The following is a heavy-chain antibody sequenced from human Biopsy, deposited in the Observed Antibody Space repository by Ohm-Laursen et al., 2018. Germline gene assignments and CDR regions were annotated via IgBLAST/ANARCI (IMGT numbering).Heavy chain of an antibody. Sequence: TLSLTCTVSGGSLNFYYWGWIRQPPGKGLEWIGYMYYSGSTKYSPSLKNRVTVSFDTSRNQFSLKLTSMTPADTAVYYCVRGRSPATYWGQGALVIVSS. CDR3: VRGRSPATY. CDR1: GGSLNFYY. D-gene: IGHD3-16*01. V-gene: IGHV4-59*01. CDR2: MYYSGST. J-gene: IGHJ4*02.